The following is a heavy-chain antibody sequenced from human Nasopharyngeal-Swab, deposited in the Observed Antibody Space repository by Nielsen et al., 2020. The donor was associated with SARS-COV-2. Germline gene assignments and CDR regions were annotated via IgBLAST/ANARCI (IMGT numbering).Heavy chain of an antibody. CDR1: GYTLTELS. CDR2: FDPEDGET. Sequence: ASVKVSCKVSGYTLTELSMHWVRQAPGKGLEWMGGFDPEDGETIYAQNFQGRVTMTEDTSTDTAYMELSSLRSEDTAVYYCATGRVTTFFSWFDPWGQGTLVTVSS. J-gene: IGHJ5*02. D-gene: IGHD4-17*01. V-gene: IGHV1-24*01. CDR3: ATGRVTTFFSWFDP.